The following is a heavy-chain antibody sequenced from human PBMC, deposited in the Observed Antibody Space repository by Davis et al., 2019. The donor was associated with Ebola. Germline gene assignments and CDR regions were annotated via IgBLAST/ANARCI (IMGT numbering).Heavy chain of an antibody. D-gene: IGHD5-18*01. Sequence: SETLSLTCAVYGGSFSGYYWGWIRQPPGKGLEWIGNNYYSGNTYYKPSLKSRVTIFVDRSKNQFSLKLSSVTAADTAVHYCARGHTYGSMVYGMDVWGQGTTVTVSS. J-gene: IGHJ6*02. V-gene: IGHV4-34*01. CDR3: ARGHTYGSMVYGMDV. CDR2: NYYSGNT. CDR1: GGSFSGYY.